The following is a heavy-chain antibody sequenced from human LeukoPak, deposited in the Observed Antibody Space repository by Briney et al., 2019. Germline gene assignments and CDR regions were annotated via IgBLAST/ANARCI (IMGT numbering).Heavy chain of an antibody. V-gene: IGHV3-21*01. CDR1: GFTFSSYS. CDR2: ISSSSSYI. D-gene: IGHD2-15*01. J-gene: IGHJ4*02. Sequence: GGPLRLSCAASGFTFSSYSMNWVRQAPGKGLEWVSSISSSSSYIYYADSVKGRFTISRDNAKNSLYLQMNSLRAEDTAVYYCATGYCSGGSCYYPGHFDYWGQGTLVTVSS. CDR3: ATGYCSGGSCYYPGHFDY.